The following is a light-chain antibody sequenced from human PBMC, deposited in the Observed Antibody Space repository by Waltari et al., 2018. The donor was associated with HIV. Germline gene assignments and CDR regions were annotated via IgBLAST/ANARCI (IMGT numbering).Light chain of an antibody. CDR3: QSYDSSLTMV. V-gene: IGLV1-40*01. CDR2: ATI. CDR1: SPNIGAEYD. J-gene: IGLJ2*01. Sequence: QSVLTQPPSVYGAPGQRVTISCTGGSPNIGAEYDEPWYQRLPGTAPKLLTLATINRPSGVPDRFSGSSSGTSASLAITGLQAEDEADYYCQSYDSSLTMVFGGGTKVTVL.